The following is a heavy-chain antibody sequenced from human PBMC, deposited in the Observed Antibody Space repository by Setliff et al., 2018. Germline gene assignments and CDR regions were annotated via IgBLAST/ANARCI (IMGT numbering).Heavy chain of an antibody. CDR1: RFTFSNYW. V-gene: IGHV3-7*01. CDR3: VRDWASGDDH. D-gene: IGHD3-10*01. CDR2: IKEDGSEK. J-gene: IGHJ4*02. Sequence: PGGSLRLSCAAPRFTFSNYWMSWVRQAPGKGLEWVANIKEDGSEKYYVDSVKGRFTISRDNAKNSLFLQMNILEVEDTAVYYCVRDWASGDDHWGRGTLVTVSS.